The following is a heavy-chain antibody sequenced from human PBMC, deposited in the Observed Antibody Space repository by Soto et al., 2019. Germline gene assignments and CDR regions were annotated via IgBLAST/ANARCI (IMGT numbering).Heavy chain of an antibody. CDR1: GYTFTSYG. Sequence: GASVKVSCKASGYTFTSYGISWVRQAPGQGLEWMGWISAYNGNTNYAQKLQGRVTMTRDTSTSTAYMELSSLRSEDTAMYYCGRHIVVVVAATLADDAFDIWGQGTMVTVS. V-gene: IGHV1-18*01. J-gene: IGHJ3*02. CDR3: GRHIVVVVAATLADDAFDI. D-gene: IGHD2-15*01. CDR2: ISAYNGNT.